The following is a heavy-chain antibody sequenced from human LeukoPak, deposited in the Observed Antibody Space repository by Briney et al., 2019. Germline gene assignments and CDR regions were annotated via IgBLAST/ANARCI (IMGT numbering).Heavy chain of an antibody. CDR3: AKSRSGSANWALQIFDN. D-gene: IGHD1-1*01. CDR2: ISGSGGST. J-gene: IGHJ4*02. Sequence: GGSLRLSCAASGFTFSSYAMSWVRQAPGKGLEWVSAISGSGGSTYYADSVKGRFTISRDNSKNTLYLQMNSLRAEDTAVYFCAKSRSGSANWALQIFDNWGQGTLVSVSS. CDR1: GFTFSSYA. V-gene: IGHV3-23*01.